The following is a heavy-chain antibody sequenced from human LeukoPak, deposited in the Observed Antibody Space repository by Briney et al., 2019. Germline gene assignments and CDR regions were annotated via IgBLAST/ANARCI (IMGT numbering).Heavy chain of an antibody. CDR2: ISSSGSTI. CDR3: ARGLIPEFRYSYGLFDY. D-gene: IGHD5-18*01. Sequence: GGSLRLSCAASGFTFSDYYMSWIRQAPGKGLEWVSYISSSGSTIYYADSVKGRFTISRDNAKNSLYLQMNSLRAEDTAVYYCARGLIPEFRYSYGLFDYWGQGTLVTVSS. J-gene: IGHJ4*02. CDR1: GFTFSDYY. V-gene: IGHV3-11*01.